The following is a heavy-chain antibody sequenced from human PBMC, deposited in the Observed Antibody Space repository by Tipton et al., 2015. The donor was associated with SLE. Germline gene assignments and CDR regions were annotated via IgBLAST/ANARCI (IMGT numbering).Heavy chain of an antibody. Sequence: TLSLTCTVSGGSLNSDNSYWNWVRQPAGKGLEWIGRIYTSGSTYYNPSLRSRVTISLDTSKNQFSLRLNSVTAADTAVYYCARGTMVNLGYFDLWGRGTLVTVSS. CDR3: ARGTMVNLGYFDL. V-gene: IGHV4-61*02. CDR1: GGSLNSDNSY. D-gene: IGHD3-10*01. J-gene: IGHJ2*01. CDR2: IYTSGST.